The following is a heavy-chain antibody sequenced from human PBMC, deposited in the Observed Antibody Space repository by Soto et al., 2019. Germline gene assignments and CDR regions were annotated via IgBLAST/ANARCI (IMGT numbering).Heavy chain of an antibody. D-gene: IGHD2-15*01. CDR2: IQSGGPT. Sequence: EVHLVESGGGLVQPGGSLRLYCAASGFTVSSKYMSWVRQAPGKGLEWVSLIQSGGPTYYADSVKGRFTISRDTSENAVGLQMDSLRAEDTAVYYSARDDVLCDGGRCYGVPLDVRGKGTTVTVSS. V-gene: IGHV3-66*01. CDR3: ARDDVLCDGGRCYGVPLDV. J-gene: IGHJ6*04. CDR1: GFTVSSKY.